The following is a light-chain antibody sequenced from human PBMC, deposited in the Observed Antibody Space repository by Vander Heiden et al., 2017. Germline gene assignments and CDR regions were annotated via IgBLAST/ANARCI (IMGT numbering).Light chain of an antibody. CDR2: EIS. CDR3: MQATQFPAYT. V-gene: IGKV2-24*01. CDR1: QSLVHSDGRTY. Sequence: DIVMTQTPLSSPVTLGQPASISCRSSQSLVHSDGRTYLSWLQQRPGQPPRLLIYEISNRFSGVPDRFSGSGAGTDFTLKISRVEAEDVGVYYCMQATQFPAYTFGQGTKQEIK. J-gene: IGKJ2*01.